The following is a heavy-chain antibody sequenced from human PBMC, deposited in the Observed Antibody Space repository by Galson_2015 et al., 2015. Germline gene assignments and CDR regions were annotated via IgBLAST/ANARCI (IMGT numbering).Heavy chain of an antibody. J-gene: IGHJ4*02. D-gene: IGHD6-13*01. CDR2: IYHSGST. CDR3: ARVTVEQQLVIDY. Sequence: SETLSLTCAVSGGSISSSNWWSWVRQPPGKGLEWIGEIYHSGSTNYNPSLKSRVTISVDKSKNQFSLKLSSVTAADTAVYYCARVTVEQQLVIDYWGQGTLVTVSS. V-gene: IGHV4-4*02. CDR1: GGSISSSNW.